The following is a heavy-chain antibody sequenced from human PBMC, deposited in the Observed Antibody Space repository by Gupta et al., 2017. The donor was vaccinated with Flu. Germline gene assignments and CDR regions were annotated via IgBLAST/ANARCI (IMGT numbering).Heavy chain of an antibody. CDR2: RKHDRSEA. D-gene: IGHD3-16*01. CDR3: FAGHYFGA. V-gene: IGHV3-7*01. Sequence: EFGVGVVHPGGSLRLSCPASRFSFSGYWMNWIRRAPGKGLEGGANRKHDRSEAFYASSVKGRCTISRDSARNSVFLQMNTLRTEDAAVYYCFAGHYFGAWGQGTQGTVAS. J-gene: IGHJ4*02. CDR1: RFSFSGYW.